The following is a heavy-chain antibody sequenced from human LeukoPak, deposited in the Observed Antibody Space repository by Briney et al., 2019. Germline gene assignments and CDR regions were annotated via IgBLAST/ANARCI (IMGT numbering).Heavy chain of an antibody. CDR1: GGSFSGYY. CDR2: INHSGST. D-gene: IGHD6-19*01. CDR3: ARGAVAGTSFDY. V-gene: IGHV4-34*01. Sequence: SETLSLTCAVYGGSFSGYYWSCIRQPPGKGLEWIGEINHSGSTNYNPSLKSRVTISVDTSKNQFSLKLSSVTAADTAVYYCARGAVAGTSFDYWGQGTLVTVSS. J-gene: IGHJ4*02.